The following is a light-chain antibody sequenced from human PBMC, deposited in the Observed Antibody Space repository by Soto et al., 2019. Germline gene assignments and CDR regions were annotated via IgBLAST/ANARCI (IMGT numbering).Light chain of an antibody. V-gene: IGKV3-20*01. CDR2: GAS. CDR1: QSVSSSY. J-gene: IGKJ5*01. Sequence: EIVLTQSPGTLSLSPGERATLSCRASQSVSSSYLAWYQQKPGQAPRLLIYGASSRATGIPDRFSGSGSGTDFTLTISRLDPEDFAVYYCQQYGRSPPTFGQGTRLEIK. CDR3: QQYGRSPPT.